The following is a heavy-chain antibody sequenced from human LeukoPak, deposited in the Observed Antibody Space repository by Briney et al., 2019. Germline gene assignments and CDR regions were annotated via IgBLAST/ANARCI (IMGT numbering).Heavy chain of an antibody. V-gene: IGHV3-21*01. CDR1: GFTFSSYS. CDR2: ISSSTTYI. D-gene: IGHD1-26*01. J-gene: IGHJ4*02. Sequence: PGGSLRLSCAASGFTFSSYSMNWVRQAPGKGLEWVSSISSSTTYIYYADSVKGRFTISRDNAMNSLYLQMNSLRAEDTAVYYCARGRGSYRYGYYFDYWGQGTPVTVSS. CDR3: ARGRGSYRYGYYFDY.